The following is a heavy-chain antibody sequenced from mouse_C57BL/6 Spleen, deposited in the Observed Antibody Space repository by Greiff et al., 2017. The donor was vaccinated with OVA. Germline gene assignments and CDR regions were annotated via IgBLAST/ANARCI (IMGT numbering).Heavy chain of an antibody. CDR1: GYTFTSYW. Sequence: VQLQQPGAELVQPGASVKMSCKASGYTFTSYWITWVKQRPGQGLEWIGDIYPGRGSTNYNEKFKSKATLTVDTSSSTAYMQLSSLTSEDSAVYYCARGETYYRNPWGTGTTVTVSS. CDR3: ARGETYYRNP. D-gene: IGHD2-5*01. J-gene: IGHJ1*03. CDR2: IYPGRGST. V-gene: IGHV1-55*01.